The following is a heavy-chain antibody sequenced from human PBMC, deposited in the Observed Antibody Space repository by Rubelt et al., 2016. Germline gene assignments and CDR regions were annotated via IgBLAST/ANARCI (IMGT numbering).Heavy chain of an antibody. Sequence: QLQLQESGSGLVKSSQTLSLTCVVSGGSMSSGSYSWSWIRQPPGKGLEWIGTIYYSGTTYYNPSLKSRLTVSVDTSKNQFSLKLSSVTAPTLFPLVSCENSPSDTSSVAVXCLAQDF. CDR2: IYYSGTT. CDR1: GGSMSSGSYS. CDR3: CENSPSDTSSVAVXCLAQDF. J-gene: IGHJ2*01. D-gene: IGHD6-25*01. V-gene: IGHV4-30-2*03.